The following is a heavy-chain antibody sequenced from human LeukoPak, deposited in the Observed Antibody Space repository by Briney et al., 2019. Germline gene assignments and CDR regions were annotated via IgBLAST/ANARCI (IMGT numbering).Heavy chain of an antibody. D-gene: IGHD6-13*01. CDR1: GFTFSSYS. J-gene: IGHJ1*01. CDR3: AIRPIAAAGLQVQH. Sequence: PGGSLRLSCAASGFTFSSYSMNWVRQAPGKGLEWVSSISSSSSYIYYADSVKGRFTISRDNSKNTLYLQMNSLRAEDTAVYYCAIRPIAAAGLQVQHWGQGTLVTVSS. CDR2: ISSSSSYI. V-gene: IGHV3-21*01.